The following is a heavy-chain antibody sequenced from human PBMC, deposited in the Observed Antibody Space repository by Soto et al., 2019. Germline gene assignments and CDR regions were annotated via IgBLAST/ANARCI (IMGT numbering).Heavy chain of an antibody. D-gene: IGHD2-21*01. CDR1: GGSINSGGYC. Sequence: QVQLQESGPGLVKPSQTLSLTCTVSGGSINSGGYCWSWIRQHPGKGLDWIGCISYCGSTSYNPSHLNSFPTRLSSDHFMVSPNLTAVTAAGMVSYNRVIEVLIWR. J-gene: IGHJ3*02. CDR3: VIEVLI. CDR2: ISYCGST. V-gene: IGHV4-31*01.